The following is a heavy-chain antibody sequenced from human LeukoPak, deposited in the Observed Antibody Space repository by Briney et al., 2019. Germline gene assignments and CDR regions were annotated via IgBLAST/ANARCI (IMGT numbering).Heavy chain of an antibody. CDR3: ARTYYGSGSPFY. CDR2: INHSGST. J-gene: IGHJ4*02. Sequence: SETLSLTCTVSGDSISGYYWSWIRQPPGKGLEWIGEINHSGSTNYNPSLKSRVTISVDTSKNQFSLKLSSVTAADTAVYYCARTYYGSGSPFYWGQGTLVTVSS. V-gene: IGHV4-34*01. CDR1: GDSISGYY. D-gene: IGHD3-10*01.